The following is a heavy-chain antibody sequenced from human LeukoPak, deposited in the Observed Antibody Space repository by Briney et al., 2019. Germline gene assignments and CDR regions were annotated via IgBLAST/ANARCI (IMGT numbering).Heavy chain of an antibody. CDR2: INHSGST. Sequence: SETLSLTCAVYGGSFSGYYWSWIRQPPGKGLEWIGEINHSGSTNYNPSLKSRVTISVDTSKNQFSLKLSSVTAADTAVYYCARRSGTMGIGHWGQGTLVTVSS. CDR3: ARRSGTMGIGH. CDR1: GGSFSGYY. D-gene: IGHD1-26*01. V-gene: IGHV4-34*01. J-gene: IGHJ4*02.